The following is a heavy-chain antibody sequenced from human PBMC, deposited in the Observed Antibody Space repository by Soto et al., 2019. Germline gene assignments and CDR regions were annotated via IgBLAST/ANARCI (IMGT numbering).Heavy chain of an antibody. CDR3: ARDLDY. J-gene: IGHJ4*02. Sequence: SETLSLTCTVSGGSVSSGSYYWSWIRQPPGRGLEWIGYIYYSGSTNYNPSLKSRVTISVDTSKNQFSLKLSSVTTADTAVYYCARDLDYWGQGTLVTVSS. CDR1: GGSVSSGSYY. CDR2: IYYSGST. V-gene: IGHV4-61*01.